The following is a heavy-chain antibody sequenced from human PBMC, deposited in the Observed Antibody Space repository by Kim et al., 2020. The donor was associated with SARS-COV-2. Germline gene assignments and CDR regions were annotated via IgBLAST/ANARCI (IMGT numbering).Heavy chain of an antibody. CDR3: ARVQGSYYDSSGYYSYYFDY. D-gene: IGHD3-22*01. CDR2: IITIFGTA. CDR1: GCTFSSYA. Sequence: SVKVSCKASGCTFSSYAMSWVRQAPGQGLEWMGRIITIFGTANYAQKFQGRVTITADKSTSTAYMELSSLRSEDTAVYFCARVQGSYYDSSGYYSYYFDYWGQGTLVTVSS. J-gene: IGHJ4*02. V-gene: IGHV1-69*06.